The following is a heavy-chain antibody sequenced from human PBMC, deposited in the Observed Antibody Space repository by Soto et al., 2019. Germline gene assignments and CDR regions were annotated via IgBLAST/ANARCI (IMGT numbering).Heavy chain of an antibody. J-gene: IGHJ4*02. CDR1: GFSLRTTGVG. Sequence: QITLKESGPTLVEPTQTLTLTCTYSGFSLRTTGVGVGWIRQPPGKALEWLGIIYWTDDKRYSRCLKNRFTLTRDLSKSQVVLTMTDMAPVDTATYSCAHTWGLPFDYWGQGTLVIVSS. CDR3: AHTWGLPFDY. CDR2: IYWTDDK. V-gene: IGHV2-5*01. D-gene: IGHD3-16*01.